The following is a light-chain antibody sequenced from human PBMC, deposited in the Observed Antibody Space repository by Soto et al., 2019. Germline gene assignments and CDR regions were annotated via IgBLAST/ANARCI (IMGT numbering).Light chain of an antibody. J-gene: IGKJ5*01. Sequence: EIVLTQSPGTLSLSPGERATLSCRASQTVGSNLAWYQQKPGQAPRLLIYGASTRASGIPARFSGSGSGTEFALTISSLQSEDFAVYYCQQYNNWPITFGQGTRLEIK. CDR3: QQYNNWPIT. CDR2: GAS. V-gene: IGKV3-15*01. CDR1: QTVGSN.